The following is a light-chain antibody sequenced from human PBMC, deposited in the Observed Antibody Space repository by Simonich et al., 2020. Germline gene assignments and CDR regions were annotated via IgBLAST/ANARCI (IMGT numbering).Light chain of an antibody. CDR1: SSDVGSYNL. CDR2: EVS. V-gene: IGLV2-23*02. J-gene: IGLJ2*01. CDR3: CSYAGSSTVV. Sequence: QSALTQPASVSGSPGQSIPISCTGTSSDVGSYNLVSWYQQHTGKAPKLMIYEVSKRPSGVSNRFSGSKSGNTASLTISGLQAEDEADYYCCSYAGSSTVVFGGGTKLTVL.